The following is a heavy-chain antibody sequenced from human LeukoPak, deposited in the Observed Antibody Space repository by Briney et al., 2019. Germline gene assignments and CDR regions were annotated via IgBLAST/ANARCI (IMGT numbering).Heavy chain of an antibody. CDR1: GFTFSSYE. D-gene: IGHD2-15*01. Sequence: GGSLRLSCAASGFTFSSYEMNWVRQAPGKGLEWVSYISSSGSTIYYADSVKGRFTISRDNAKNSLYLQMNSLRAEDTAVYYCAAGPHIVVVVAANPSPHFDYWGQGTLVTVPS. CDR2: ISSSGSTI. V-gene: IGHV3-48*03. CDR3: AAGPHIVVVVAANPSPHFDY. J-gene: IGHJ4*02.